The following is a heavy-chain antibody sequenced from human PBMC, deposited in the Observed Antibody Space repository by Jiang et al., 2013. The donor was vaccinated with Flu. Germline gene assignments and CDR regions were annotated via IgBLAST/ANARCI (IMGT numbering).Heavy chain of an antibody. D-gene: IGHD1-26*01. Sequence: KPTQTLTLTCTFSGFSLSTSGVGVGWIRQPPGKALEWLALIDWDDDKYYNTSLRTRLTISKDTSKNQVVLTMTNMDPVDTATYYCARIRRGSYYEKWFDPWGQGTLVTVSS. CDR3: ARIRRGSYYEKWFDP. V-gene: IGHV2-70*01. CDR1: GFSLSTSGVG. J-gene: IGHJ5*02. CDR2: IDWDDDK.